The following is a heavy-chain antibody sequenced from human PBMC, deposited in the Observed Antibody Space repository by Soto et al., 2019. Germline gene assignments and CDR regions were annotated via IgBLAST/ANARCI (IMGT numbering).Heavy chain of an antibody. V-gene: IGHV1-18*01. Sequence: QVQLVQSGAEVKKPGASVKVSCKASGYTFTSYGISCVRQAPGQGLEWMGWISAYNGNTNYAQKLQGRVTMTPDTPTSKAYMELRSLRSDDTAVYYCARDTGYCTNGVCPTTGVYYYGMDVWGKGTTVTVSS. CDR3: ARDTGYCTNGVCPTTGVYYYGMDV. CDR1: GYTFTSYG. J-gene: IGHJ6*04. CDR2: ISAYNGNT. D-gene: IGHD2-8*01.